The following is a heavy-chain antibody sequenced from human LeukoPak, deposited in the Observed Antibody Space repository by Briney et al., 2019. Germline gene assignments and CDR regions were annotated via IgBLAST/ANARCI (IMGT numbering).Heavy chain of an antibody. D-gene: IGHD3-3*01. CDR3: ASGNYDFWSRTAGEEGWFDP. CDR1: GGSISSSSYY. Sequence: PSETLSLTCTVSGGSISSSSYYWGWIRQPPGKGLEWIVSIYYSGSTYYNPSLKSRVTISVDTSKNQFSLKLSSVTAADTAVYYCASGNYDFWSRTAGEEGWFDPWGQGTLVTVSS. J-gene: IGHJ5*02. CDR2: IYYSGST. V-gene: IGHV4-39*07.